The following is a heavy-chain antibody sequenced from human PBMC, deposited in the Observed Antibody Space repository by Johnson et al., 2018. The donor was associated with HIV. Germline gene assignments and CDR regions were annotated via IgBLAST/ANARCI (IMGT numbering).Heavy chain of an antibody. V-gene: IGHV3-11*04. CDR3: ARGRYSSSWYVGGLDAFDI. CDR1: GFTFIDYY. CDR2: ISGSGSTI. Sequence: QVQLVESGGGLVQPGGSLRLSCAGSGFTFIDYYMSWIRQAPGKGLEWISYISGSGSTIYYADSVKGRFTISRDNAKNSLYLQMNSLRAEETAMYYCARGRYSSSWYVGGLDAFDIWGQGTMVTVSS. D-gene: IGHD6-13*01. J-gene: IGHJ3*02.